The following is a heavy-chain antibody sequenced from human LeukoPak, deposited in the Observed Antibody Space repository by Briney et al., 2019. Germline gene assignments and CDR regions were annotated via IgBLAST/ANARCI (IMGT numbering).Heavy chain of an antibody. V-gene: IGHV4-34*01. Sequence: PSETLCLTCAVYGGSFSGDLWSWIRESPGKGPEWIGEINDSGITNCNPSLKSGASLSVDTSKNQFFLRLRSVTAADTAVYYCARRLVERGARQGSDHWSQGTLVTVSP. J-gene: IGHJ5*02. CDR2: INDSGIT. D-gene: IGHD6-19*01. CDR1: GGSFSGDL. CDR3: ARRLVERGARQGSDH.